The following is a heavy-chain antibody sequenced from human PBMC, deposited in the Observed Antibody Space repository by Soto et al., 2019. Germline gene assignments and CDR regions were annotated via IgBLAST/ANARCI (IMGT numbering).Heavy chain of an antibody. CDR3: ARARYQLLHPYYYGMDV. V-gene: IGHV4-59*01. D-gene: IGHD2-2*01. CDR1: GGSISSYY. Sequence: QVQLQESGPGLVKPSETLSLTCTVAGGSISSYYWSWIRQSPGKGLEWIGYIHYSGSTKSNPSLKSRVTISVDTSRNQVYLKLSSVTAADSAVYFGARARYQLLHPYYYGMDVWGQGTTVTVSS. CDR2: IHYSGST. J-gene: IGHJ6*02.